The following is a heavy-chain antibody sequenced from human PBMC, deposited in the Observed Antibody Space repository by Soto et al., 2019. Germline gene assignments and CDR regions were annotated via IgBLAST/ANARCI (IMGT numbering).Heavy chain of an antibody. D-gene: IGHD3-10*01. V-gene: IGHV1-69*01. CDR1: GGTVSSYA. Sequence: QVQLVQSGAEVKKPGSSVKVSCKASGGTVSSYAISWVRQAPGQGLEWMGGIIPIFGTSNYAQKFQGRVTITADVSKSTVYMEMSSLISEATAVYYGARDLEVPDKASCYGMYVWGQGNTVTVSS. CDR3: ARDLEVPDKASCYGMYV. CDR2: IIPIFGTS. J-gene: IGHJ6*02.